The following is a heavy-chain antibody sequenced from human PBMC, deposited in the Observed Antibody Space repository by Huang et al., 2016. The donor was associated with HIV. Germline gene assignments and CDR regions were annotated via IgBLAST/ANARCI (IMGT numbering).Heavy chain of an antibody. V-gene: IGHV1-18*01. Sequence: QVQLLQSGAEVKKPGASVKVSCKASGYTFTSYGISWVRQAPGQGREWMGWITAYNGDTNYAQKFQGRLTMTTDTSTSTAYMGLRSLRSDDTAMYYCAREGIAGDSDWGQGTLVTVSS. CDR3: AREGIAGDSD. D-gene: IGHD6-13*01. CDR1: GYTFTSYG. J-gene: IGHJ4*02. CDR2: ITAYNGDT.